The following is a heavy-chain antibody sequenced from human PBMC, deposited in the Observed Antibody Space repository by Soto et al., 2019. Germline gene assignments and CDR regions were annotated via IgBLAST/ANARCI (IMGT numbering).Heavy chain of an antibody. D-gene: IGHD6-19*01. CDR2: IYYSGST. CDR3: ARFSSGWNAPLGYYYMDV. CDR1: GGSISSYY. J-gene: IGHJ6*03. V-gene: IGHV4-59*01. Sequence: SETLSLTCTVSGGSISSYYWSWIRQPPGKGLEWIGYIYYSGSTNYNPSLKSRVTISVDTSKNQFSLKLSSVTAADTAVYYCARFSSGWNAPLGYYYMDVWGKGTTVTFP.